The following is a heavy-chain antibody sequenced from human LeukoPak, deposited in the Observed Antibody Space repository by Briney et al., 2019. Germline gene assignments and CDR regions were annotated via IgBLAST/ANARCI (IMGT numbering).Heavy chain of an antibody. CDR1: GYTLTELS. CDR3: ARVSSGYKQNTFYYYYYYMDV. J-gene: IGHJ6*03. D-gene: IGHD6-19*01. CDR2: FDPEDGET. Sequence: GASVKVSCKVSGYTLTELSMHWVRQAPGKGLEWMGGFDPEDGETIYAQKFQGRVTMTEDTSTDTAYMELSSLRSEDTAVYYCARVSSGYKQNTFYYYYYYMDVWGKGTTVTVSS. V-gene: IGHV1-24*01.